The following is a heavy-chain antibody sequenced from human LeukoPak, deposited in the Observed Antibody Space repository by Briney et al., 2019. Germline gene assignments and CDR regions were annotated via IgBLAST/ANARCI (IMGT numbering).Heavy chain of an antibody. J-gene: IGHJ4*02. Sequence: PGGSLGLSCAASGFTFSSYGMHWVRQAPGKGLEWVAVIWYDGSNKYYADSVKGRFTISRDNSKNTLYLQMNSLRAEDTAVYYCARDLEYSAIDYWGQGTLVTVSS. V-gene: IGHV3-33*01. D-gene: IGHD5-18*01. CDR3: ARDLEYSAIDY. CDR2: IWYDGSNK. CDR1: GFTFSSYG.